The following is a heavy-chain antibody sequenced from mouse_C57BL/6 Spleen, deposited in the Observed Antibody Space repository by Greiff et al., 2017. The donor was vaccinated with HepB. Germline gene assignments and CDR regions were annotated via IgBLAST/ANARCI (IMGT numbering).Heavy chain of an antibody. Sequence: VQLQQSGAELVRPGASVTLSCKASGYTFTDYEMHWVKQTPVHGLEWIGAIDPETGGTAYNQKFKGKAILTADKSSSTAYMELRSLTSEDSAVYYCTRFITTVVASRGFAYWGQGTLVTVSA. D-gene: IGHD1-1*01. CDR1: GYTFTDYE. V-gene: IGHV1-15*01. CDR2: IDPETGGT. J-gene: IGHJ3*01. CDR3: TRFITTVVASRGFAY.